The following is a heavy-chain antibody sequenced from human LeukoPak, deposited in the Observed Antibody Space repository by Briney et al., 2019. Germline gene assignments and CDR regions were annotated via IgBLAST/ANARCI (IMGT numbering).Heavy chain of an antibody. CDR3: AGSNWADAFDI. V-gene: IGHV1-2*02. CDR2: INPNSGDT. CDR1: GHTFTGFY. D-gene: IGHD7-27*01. J-gene: IGHJ3*02. Sequence: ASVKVSCKASGHTFTGFYMHWVRQAPGQGLEWMGWINPNSGDTNYAQKFQGRVTMTRNTSISTAYMELSSLRSEDTAVYYCAGSNWADAFDIWGQGTMVTVSS.